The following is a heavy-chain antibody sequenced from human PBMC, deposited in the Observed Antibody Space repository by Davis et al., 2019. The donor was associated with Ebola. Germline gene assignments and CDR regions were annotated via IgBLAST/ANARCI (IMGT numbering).Heavy chain of an antibody. CDR1: GFSLGTYA. Sequence: GESLKISCTASGFSLGTYAMNWVRQAPGKGLEWVSYISSSSSTIYYADSVKGRFTISRDNAKNSLYLQMNSLRDEDTAVYYCARGGYDWGQGTLVTVSS. CDR3: ARGGYD. V-gene: IGHV3-48*02. D-gene: IGHD3-3*01. J-gene: IGHJ4*02. CDR2: ISSSSSTI.